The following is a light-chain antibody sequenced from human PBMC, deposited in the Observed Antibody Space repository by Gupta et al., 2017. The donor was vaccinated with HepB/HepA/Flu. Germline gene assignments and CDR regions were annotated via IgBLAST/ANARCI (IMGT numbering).Light chain of an antibody. CDR1: QSVSSY. V-gene: IGKV3-11*01. Sequence: DIVLPQSPACLPFTPGERATLSCRASQSVSSYLAWYQQKPGQAPRLLIYDASNRATGIPARFSGSGSGTDFTLTISSLEPEDFAVYYCQQRSNWPLTFGGGTKVEIK. J-gene: IGKJ4*01. CDR3: QQRSNWPLT. CDR2: DAS.